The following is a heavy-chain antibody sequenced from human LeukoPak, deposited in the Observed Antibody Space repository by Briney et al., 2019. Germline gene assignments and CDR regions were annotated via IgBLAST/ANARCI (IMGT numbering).Heavy chain of an antibody. CDR1: GGSFSGYY. CDR3: ARGKGRDKRRNGPRGAFDY. Sequence: KPSETLSLTCAVYGGSFSGYYWSWIRQPPGKGLEWIGEINHSGSTNYNPSLKSRVTISVDTSKNQFSLKLSSVTAADTAVYYYARGKGRDKRRNGPRGAFDYWGQGTLVTVSS. J-gene: IGHJ4*02. D-gene: IGHD1-1*01. CDR2: INHSGST. V-gene: IGHV4-34*01.